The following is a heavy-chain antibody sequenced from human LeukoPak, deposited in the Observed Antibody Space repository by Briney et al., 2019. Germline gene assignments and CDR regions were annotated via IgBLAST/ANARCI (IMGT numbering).Heavy chain of an antibody. J-gene: IGHJ6*02. CDR2: ISGSGGST. CDR1: GFTFSDYY. V-gene: IGHV3-23*01. Sequence: PGGSLRLSCAGSGFTFSDYYMSWIRQAPGKGLEWVSAISGSGGSTYYADSVKGRFTISRDNSKNTLYLQMNSLRAEDTAVYYCARAYYYDSSGYLYYYYGMDVWGQGTTVTVSS. D-gene: IGHD3-22*01. CDR3: ARAYYYDSSGYLYYYYGMDV.